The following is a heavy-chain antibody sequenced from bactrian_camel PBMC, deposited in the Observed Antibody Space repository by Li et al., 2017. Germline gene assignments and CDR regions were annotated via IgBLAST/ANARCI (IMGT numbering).Heavy chain of an antibody. CDR1: GAISSTDF. CDR3: AADVGSMSGNCQPNY. Sequence: HVQLVESGGGSALAGGSVRLSCAASGAISSTDFMASFRQSPGKGREGVAAIFTHGGRTYYSLSVKGRFTISRDDAKNTMYLQMNNLQPEDTAMYYCAADVGSMSGNCQPNYWGQGTQVT. D-gene: IGHD6*01. V-gene: IGHV3S1*01. J-gene: IGHJ4*01. CDR2: IFTHGGRT.